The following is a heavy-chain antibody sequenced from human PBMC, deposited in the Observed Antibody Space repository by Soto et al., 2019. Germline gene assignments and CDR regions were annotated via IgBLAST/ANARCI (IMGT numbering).Heavy chain of an antibody. CDR1: GFTVSKAW. D-gene: IGHD1-26*01. CDR2: IMSKTDGGTT. CDR3: TTDSGMSPYSFDY. V-gene: IGHV3-15*01. Sequence: TGGSLRLPCATSGFTVSKAWVGWVRQAPGKGLEWVGRIMSKTDGGTTDYAAPVKGRFTISRDDSKSTLYLQMNSLKTEDTAFCYCTTDSGMSPYSFDYWGQGTLFTVSS. J-gene: IGHJ4*02.